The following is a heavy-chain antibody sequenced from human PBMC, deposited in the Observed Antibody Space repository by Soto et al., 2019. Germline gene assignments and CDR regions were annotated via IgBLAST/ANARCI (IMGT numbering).Heavy chain of an antibody. CDR2: ISAYNGNT. V-gene: IGHV1-18*01. D-gene: IGHD6-13*01. CDR1: GYTCTSYG. Sequence: QVQLVQSGAEVKKPGASVKVSCKASGYTCTSYGISWVRQAPGQGLEWMGWISAYNGNTNYAQKLQGRVTMTTDTSTSTAYMELRSLRSDDTAVYSCARDGPHLLSSSSSTVPGMDGWGQGTTVTVSS. J-gene: IGHJ6*02. CDR3: ARDGPHLLSSSSSTVPGMDG.